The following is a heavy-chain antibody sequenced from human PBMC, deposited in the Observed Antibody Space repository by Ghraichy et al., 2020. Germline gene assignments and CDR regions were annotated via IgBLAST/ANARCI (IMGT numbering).Heavy chain of an antibody. V-gene: IGHV4-59*01. D-gene: IGHD3-10*01. Sequence: SETLSLTCTVSGGSISSYYWSWIRQPPGEGLEWVGYVFYTGSTNYNPSVKSRVTISLDKSKNQLSLKLSYVTAAETAVYYCARDLQTAYYYGSGSACDIWGQGTMVSGSS. CDR3: ARDLQTAYYYGSGSACDI. J-gene: IGHJ3*02. CDR2: VFYTGST. CDR1: GGSISSYY.